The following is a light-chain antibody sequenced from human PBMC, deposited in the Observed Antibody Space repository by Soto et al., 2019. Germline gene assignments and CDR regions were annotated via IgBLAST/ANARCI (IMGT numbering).Light chain of an antibody. CDR2: EVS. Sequence: QSALTQPPSASGSPGQSVTISCTGTSSDVGGYNYVSWYQQHPGKAPKLMIYEVSKRPSGVPDRFSGSKSGNTASLTVSGLQAEDEADHYCSSDAGSNNLGVFGTGTKLTVL. CDR3: SSDAGSNNLGV. J-gene: IGLJ1*01. V-gene: IGLV2-8*01. CDR1: SSDVGGYNY.